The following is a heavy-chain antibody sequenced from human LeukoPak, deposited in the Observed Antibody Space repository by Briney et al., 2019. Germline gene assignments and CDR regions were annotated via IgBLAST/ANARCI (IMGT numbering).Heavy chain of an antibody. D-gene: IGHD6-19*01. J-gene: IGHJ6*02. CDR1: ELAFSTYA. CDR2: IRGIGGST. CDR3: AKDGGRLPYYGMDV. V-gene: IGHV3-23*01. Sequence: VGCLRLSCAASELAFSTYAMSWGCQAPGEGLEWGSAIRGIGGSTFYADSVKRRFTISRDNSKNTLYLQMNSLRAEDTAVYYCAKDGGRLPYYGMDVWGQGTTVTVSS.